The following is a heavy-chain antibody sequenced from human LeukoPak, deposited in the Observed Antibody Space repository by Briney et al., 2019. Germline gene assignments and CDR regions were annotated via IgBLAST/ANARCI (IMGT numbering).Heavy chain of an antibody. J-gene: IGHJ6*02. D-gene: IGHD3-3*01. CDR2: IYYSGST. Sequence: PSETLSLTCTVSGGSISSYYWSWIRQPPGKGLEWIGYIYYSGSTNYNPSLKSRVTISVDTSKNRFSLKLSSVTAADTAVYYCARGYYDFWSGYSYYGMDVWGQGTTVTVSS. V-gene: IGHV4-59*01. CDR1: GGSISSYY. CDR3: ARGYYDFWSGYSYYGMDV.